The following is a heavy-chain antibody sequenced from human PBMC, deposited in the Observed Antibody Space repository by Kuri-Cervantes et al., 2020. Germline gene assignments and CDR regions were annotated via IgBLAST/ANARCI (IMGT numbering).Heavy chain of an antibody. CDR3: AHRRLYSSSSGGAFDI. J-gene: IGHJ3*02. Sequence: SGPTLVKPTETLTLTCTLSGLSLSTSGVGLGWIRQPPGKALEWLALIYWDDDKRYSPSLKSRLTITKDTSKNQVVLTMTNMDPVDTATYYCAHRRLYSSSSGGAFDIWGQGTMVTVSS. D-gene: IGHD6-6*01. CDR2: IYWDDDK. CDR1: GLSLSTSGVG. V-gene: IGHV2-5*02.